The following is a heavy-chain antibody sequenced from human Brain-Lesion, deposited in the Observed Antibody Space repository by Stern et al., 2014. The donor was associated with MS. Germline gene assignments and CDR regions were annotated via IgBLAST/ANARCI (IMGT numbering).Heavy chain of an antibody. Sequence: QVQLVESGPGLVKPSETLSLTCTVAGGSVSSTSDAWAWIRQPPGKGLEWIGTIYYRGNTYYSPSLKSRLTLSLDPSTNQFSLPLRFVTAADTAVYYCAGEEDIRYCSGGSCTGNWFDPWGQGTLVTVSS. V-gene: IGHV4-39*01. CDR1: GGSVSSTSDA. D-gene: IGHD2-15*01. J-gene: IGHJ5*02. CDR3: AGEEDIRYCSGGSCTGNWFDP. CDR2: IYYRGNT.